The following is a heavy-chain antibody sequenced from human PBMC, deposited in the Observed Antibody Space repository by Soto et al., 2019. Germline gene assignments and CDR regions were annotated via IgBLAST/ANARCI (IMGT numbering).Heavy chain of an antibody. J-gene: IGHJ5*02. D-gene: IGHD3-9*01. CDR1: GFTFSSYA. CDR2: ISGSGGST. CDR3: AKEDYDILTGYYNGFDP. Sequence: SGGSLRLSCAASGFTFSSYAMSWVRQAPGKGLEWVSAISGSGGSTYYADSVKGRFTISRDNSKNTLYLQMNSLRAEDTAVYYCAKEDYDILTGYYNGFDPWGQGTLVTVSS. V-gene: IGHV3-23*01.